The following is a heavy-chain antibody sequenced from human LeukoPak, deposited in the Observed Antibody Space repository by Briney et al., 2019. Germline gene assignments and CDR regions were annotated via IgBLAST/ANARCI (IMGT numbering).Heavy chain of an antibody. D-gene: IGHD3-22*01. Sequence: KPSQTLSLTCTVSGDSISSGSYYWSWIRQPAGKGLEWIGHIYRSGSTNYNASLKSRVTISVDTSKNQFSLKLSSVTAADTAVYSCARAYYDSSGYSEAFQHWAQGTLVTVSS. CDR2: IYRSGST. J-gene: IGHJ1*01. CDR3: ARAYYDSSGYSEAFQH. CDR1: GDSISSGSYY. V-gene: IGHV4-61*09.